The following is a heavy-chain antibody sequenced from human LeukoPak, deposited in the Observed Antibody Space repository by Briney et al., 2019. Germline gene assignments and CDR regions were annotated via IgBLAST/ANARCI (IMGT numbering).Heavy chain of an antibody. V-gene: IGHV1-69*06. Sequence: GASVKVSCKASGYTFTSYGISWVRQAPGQGLEWMGGIIPIFGTANYAQKFQGRVTITADKSTSTAYMELSSLRSEDTAVYYCASKFGEQAYYYYYYMDVWGKGTTVTVSS. D-gene: IGHD3-10*01. CDR3: ASKFGEQAYYYYYYMDV. J-gene: IGHJ6*03. CDR1: GYTFTSYG. CDR2: IIPIFGTA.